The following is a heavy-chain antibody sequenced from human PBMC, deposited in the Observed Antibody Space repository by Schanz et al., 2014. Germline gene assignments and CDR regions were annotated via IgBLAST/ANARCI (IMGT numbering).Heavy chain of an antibody. V-gene: IGHV3-23*04. Sequence: EVPLVESGGGLVQPWGSLRLSCAASGFTFSTYAMTWVRQAPGKGLEWVSAISGSGSHTYYADSVKGRFTISRDNPKNTLSLQMITLGVEDTALYYCAKDVIGYSRPFDVWGQGTMVTVSS. D-gene: IGHD5-12*01. CDR3: AKDVIGYSRPFDV. CDR2: ISGSGSHT. J-gene: IGHJ3*01. CDR1: GFTFSTYA.